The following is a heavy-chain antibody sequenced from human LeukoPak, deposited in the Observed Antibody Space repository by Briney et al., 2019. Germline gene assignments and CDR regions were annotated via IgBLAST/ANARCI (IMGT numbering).Heavy chain of an antibody. CDR1: GFTFSSYA. CDR2: ISGSGGSA. CDR3: AKDQRDYYYYYMDV. J-gene: IGHJ6*03. V-gene: IGHV3-23*01. Sequence: GGSLRLSCAASGFTFSSYAMSWVRQAPGKGLEWVSAISGSGGSAYYADSVKGRFTTSRDNSKNTLYLQMNSLRAEDTAVYYCAKDQRDYYYYYMDVWGKGTTVTVSS.